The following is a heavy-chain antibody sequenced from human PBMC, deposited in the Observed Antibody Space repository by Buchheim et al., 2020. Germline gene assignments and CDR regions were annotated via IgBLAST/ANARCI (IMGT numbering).Heavy chain of an antibody. J-gene: IGHJ4*02. CDR3: ARTLDYGGTPGSRGFDF. Sequence: QVQLQQWGAGLLKPSETLSLTCAVSAYSITSTSWWGWIRQPPGKKLEWIGNIYYSGSTYYNPSLKSRVTMSVDTSKNQFSLRLSSVTAVDTAVYYCARTLDYGGTPGSRGFDFWGQGTL. CDR2: IYYSGST. CDR1: AYSITSTSW. D-gene: IGHD4-23*01. V-gene: IGHV4-28*01.